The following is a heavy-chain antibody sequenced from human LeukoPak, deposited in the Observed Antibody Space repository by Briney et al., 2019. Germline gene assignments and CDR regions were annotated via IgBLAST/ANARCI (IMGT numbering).Heavy chain of an antibody. CDR2: ISGSGDTI. J-gene: IGHJ4*02. V-gene: IGHV3-11*01. CDR3: ARADWVGSGHAGFYSDY. Sequence: GGSLRLSCAASGFTFSDYYMSWIRQAPGKGLEWVSYISGSGDTIYYTDSVRGRFTISRDNAKSSLYLQMNSLRAEDTAVYFCARADWVGSGHAGFYSDYWGQGTLVTVSS. D-gene: IGHD5-12*01. CDR1: GFTFSDYY.